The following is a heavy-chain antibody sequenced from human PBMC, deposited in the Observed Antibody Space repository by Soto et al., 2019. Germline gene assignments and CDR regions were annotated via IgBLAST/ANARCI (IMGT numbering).Heavy chain of an antibody. CDR1: GYSFTDYN. CDR3: AREGSSSSRYFQH. Sequence: ASVKVSCKASGYSFTDYNMHWVRQAPGQGLEWMGWINPNSGGTSYAQKFQGRVTMTRDTPITTAYMELSRLTSDDTAVYYCAREGSSSSRYFQHWGQGTLVTVSS. V-gene: IGHV1-2*02. D-gene: IGHD6-6*01. J-gene: IGHJ1*01. CDR2: INPNSGGT.